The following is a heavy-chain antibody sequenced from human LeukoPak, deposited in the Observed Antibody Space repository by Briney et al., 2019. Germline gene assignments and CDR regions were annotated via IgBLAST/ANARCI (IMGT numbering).Heavy chain of an antibody. CDR2: IYYSGST. D-gene: IGHD3-10*01. CDR3: ARSPPTYYYGSGPLDY. Sequence: SETLSLTCTVSGGSISSYYWSWIRQPPGKGPEWIGYIYYSGSTNYNPSLKSRVTISVDTSKNQFSLKLSSVTAADTAVYYCARSPPTYYYGSGPLDYWGQGTLVTVSS. J-gene: IGHJ4*02. CDR1: GGSISSYY. V-gene: IGHV4-59*01.